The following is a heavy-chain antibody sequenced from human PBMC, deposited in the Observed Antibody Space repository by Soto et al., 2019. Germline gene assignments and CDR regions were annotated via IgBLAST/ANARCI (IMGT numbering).Heavy chain of an antibody. D-gene: IGHD1-26*01. Sequence: EVPLVESGGGLVQPGRSLRLSCAASGFPFAENALSWVRQAPGKGLEWVGSIRKKGYGGTTEYAASVRGRFTISRDDSKSIAYLQMNTLKTEDTAIYYCTRGKLSGWELQPSSFDYWGQGTLVTVSS. CDR2: IRKKGYGGTT. J-gene: IGHJ4*02. CDR3: TRGKLSGWELQPSSFDY. CDR1: GFPFAENA. V-gene: IGHV3-49*04.